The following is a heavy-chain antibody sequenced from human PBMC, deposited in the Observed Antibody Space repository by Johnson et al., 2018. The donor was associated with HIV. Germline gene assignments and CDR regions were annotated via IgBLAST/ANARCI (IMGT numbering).Heavy chain of an antibody. Sequence: QLVESGGGLVQPGRSLRLSCAASGFTFSSYAMSWVRQAPGKGLEWVSAISGGGGSTYYADSVKGRFTISRDNSKNTLYLQMNSLRAEDTAVYYCARDQGYDSSGFDAFDIWGQGTMVTVSS. V-gene: IGHV3-23*04. CDR3: ARDQGYDSSGFDAFDI. D-gene: IGHD3-22*01. CDR2: ISGGGGST. CDR1: GFTFSSYA. J-gene: IGHJ3*02.